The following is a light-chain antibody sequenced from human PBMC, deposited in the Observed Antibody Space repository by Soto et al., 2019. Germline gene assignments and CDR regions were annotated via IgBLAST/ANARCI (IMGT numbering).Light chain of an antibody. J-gene: IGKJ1*01. Sequence: DIQMPRSHSTLSLTVVYRVPITYLASPTISSWLAWYQHKPGKAPTLLIYKASIVKSGVPSRFSGSGSGTEFTLTICSLQPDDFETDDCQHYNSYSEAFGHGATGGIK. V-gene: IGKV1-5*03. CDR1: PTISSW. CDR2: KAS. CDR3: QHYNSYSEA.